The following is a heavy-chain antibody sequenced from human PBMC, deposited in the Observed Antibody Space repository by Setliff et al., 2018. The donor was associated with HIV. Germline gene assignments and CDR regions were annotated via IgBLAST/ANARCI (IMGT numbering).Heavy chain of an antibody. Sequence: HPGGSLRLSCAASGFTFSDYWINWVRQAPGKGLEWVANINQDGSVEGYVDSVKGRFTISRDNAKSSLYLHINSLRAEDMAVYYCVGGFYAGYWGQGTLVTVSS. V-gene: IGHV3-7*01. CDR1: GFTFSDYW. CDR2: INQDGSVE. D-gene: IGHD5-12*01. J-gene: IGHJ4*02. CDR3: VGGFYAGY.